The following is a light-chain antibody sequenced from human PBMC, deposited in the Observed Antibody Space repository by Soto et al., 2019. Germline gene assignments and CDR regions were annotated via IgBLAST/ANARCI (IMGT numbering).Light chain of an antibody. CDR1: QSVSSN. Sequence: EIVMTQSPATLSVSPGERATLSCRASQSVSSNLAWYQQKPGQAPRLLIYGASTRSTGLPARFSGSGSGTEFTLNISDLQSEDFAVYYCQQYNNWPPYTFGQGTKLEIK. J-gene: IGKJ2*01. V-gene: IGKV3-15*01. CDR3: QQYNNWPPYT. CDR2: GAS.